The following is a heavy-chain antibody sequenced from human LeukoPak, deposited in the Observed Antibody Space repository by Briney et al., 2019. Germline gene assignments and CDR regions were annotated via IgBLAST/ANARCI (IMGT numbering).Heavy chain of an antibody. J-gene: IGHJ5*02. V-gene: IGHV4-59*01. CDR2: IYYSGST. CDR3: ARVSRGWFDP. Sequence: PSETLSLTCTVSGGSNSSYYWSWIRQPPGKGLEWIGYIYYSGSTNYNPSLKSRVTISVDTSKNQFSLKLSSVTAADTAVYYCARVSRGWFDPWGQGTLVTVSS. CDR1: GGSNSSYY.